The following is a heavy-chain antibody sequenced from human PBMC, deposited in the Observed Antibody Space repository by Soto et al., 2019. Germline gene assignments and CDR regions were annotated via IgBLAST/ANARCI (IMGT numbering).Heavy chain of an antibody. Sequence: EVQLVESGGALVQPGGSLRLSCAVAGITLSDYSMHWVRQAPGEGLEWVSTLTRGGLMYYADSVKGRFTITRDNDKNSLYLQMNSLRVEDTAMYYCLDGYYNWGQGTLVIVSS. D-gene: IGHD1-26*01. CDR2: LTRGGLM. CDR3: LDGYYN. J-gene: IGHJ4*02. CDR1: GITLSDYS. V-gene: IGHV3-48*01.